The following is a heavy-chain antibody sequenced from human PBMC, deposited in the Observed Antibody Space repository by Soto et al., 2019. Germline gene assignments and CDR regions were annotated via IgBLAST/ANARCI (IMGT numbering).Heavy chain of an antibody. CDR2: IYYSGST. D-gene: IGHD3-22*01. Sequence: QLQLQESGPGLVKPSETLSLTCTVSGGSISSSSYYWGWIRQPPGKGLEWIGRIYYSGSTYYNPSLKSRVTISVDTSKNQFSLKLSSVTAADTAVYYCARRGAYDSSGYYYAGYWGQGTLVTVSS. J-gene: IGHJ4*02. CDR3: ARRGAYDSSGYYYAGY. CDR1: GGSISSSSYY. V-gene: IGHV4-39*01.